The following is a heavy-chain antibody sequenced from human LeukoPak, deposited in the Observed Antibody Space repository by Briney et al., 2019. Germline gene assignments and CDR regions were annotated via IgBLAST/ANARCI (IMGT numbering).Heavy chain of an antibody. Sequence: NPGGSLRLSCAASGFTFSSYSMNWVRQAPGKGLEWVSSISSSSSYIYYADSVKGRFTISRNNAKNSLYLQMNSLRAEDTAVYYCARDAYDSSGLDYWGQGTLVTVSS. CDR2: ISSSSSYI. D-gene: IGHD3-22*01. CDR3: ARDAYDSSGLDY. V-gene: IGHV3-21*01. J-gene: IGHJ4*02. CDR1: GFTFSSYS.